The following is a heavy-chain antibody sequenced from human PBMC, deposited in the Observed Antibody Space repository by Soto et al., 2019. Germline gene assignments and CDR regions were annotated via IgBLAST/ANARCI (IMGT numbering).Heavy chain of an antibody. V-gene: IGHV1-69*13. CDR1: GVTFSSYA. J-gene: IGHJ6*02. CDR3: ASLAGAQNYYGMDV. CDR2: IIPIFGTA. D-gene: IGHD6-19*01. Sequence: ASVRVSCKASGVTFSSYASSWVRQAPGQGLEWMGGIIPIFGTANYAQKFQGRVTITADESTSTAYMELSSLRSEDTAVYYCASLAGAQNYYGMDVWGQGTTVTVSS.